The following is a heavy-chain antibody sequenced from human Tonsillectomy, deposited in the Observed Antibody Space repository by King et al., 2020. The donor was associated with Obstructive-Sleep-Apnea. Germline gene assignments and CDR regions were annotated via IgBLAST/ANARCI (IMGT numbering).Heavy chain of an antibody. CDR1: GFTSDNYA. D-gene: IGHD4-17*01. J-gene: IGHJ4*02. CDR2: VSGNADTI. Sequence: LVQHGRSLRLSCAASGFTSDNYAMHWVRQAPGRGLEWVSGVSGNADTIGYGDSVKGRFTMSRDNAKNSLYLQMNSLRADDTALYYCAKDAGTSVHRGIDYGGQGSLVTVSS. V-gene: IGHV3-9*02. CDR3: AKDAGTSVHRGIDY.